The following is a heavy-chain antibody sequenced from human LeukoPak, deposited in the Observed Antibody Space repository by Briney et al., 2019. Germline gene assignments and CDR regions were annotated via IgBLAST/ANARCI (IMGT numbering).Heavy chain of an antibody. CDR3: ARLVVVITDADY. Sequence: SETLSLTCTVSGGSISSYYWSWIRQPPGKGLEWTGYIYYSGSTNYNPSLKSRVTISVDTSKNQFSLKLSSVTAADTAVYYCARLVVVITDADYWGQGTLVTVSS. J-gene: IGHJ4*02. D-gene: IGHD3-22*01. V-gene: IGHV4-59*08. CDR2: IYYSGST. CDR1: GGSISSYY.